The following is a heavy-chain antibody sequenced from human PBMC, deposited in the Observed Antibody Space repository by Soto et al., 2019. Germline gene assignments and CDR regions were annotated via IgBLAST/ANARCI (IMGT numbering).Heavy chain of an antibody. CDR3: ARRGHYGDYWWFDP. D-gene: IGHD4-17*01. V-gene: IGHV5-51*01. CDR2: IHPGDSGA. Sequence: VSLKISYKGSGYIFTTYWIGWVRQIPGKGLEWMGLIHPGDSGAKYSPSFQGHVTISVDSSINTAYLQWGSLKASDAAIYYCARRGHYGDYWWFDPWGQGTPVTSPQ. J-gene: IGHJ5*02. CDR1: GYIFTTYW.